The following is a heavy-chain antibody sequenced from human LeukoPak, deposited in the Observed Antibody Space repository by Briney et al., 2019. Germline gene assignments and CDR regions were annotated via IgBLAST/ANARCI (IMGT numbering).Heavy chain of an antibody. J-gene: IGHJ4*02. CDR3: AKDMRAVAGPITLDY. V-gene: IGHV3-7*03. CDR1: GFTFSSYW. D-gene: IGHD6-19*01. CDR2: IKQDGSEK. Sequence: GGSLRLSCAASGFTFSSYWMSWVRQAPGKGLEWVANIKQDGSEKYYVDSVKGRFTISRDNAKNSLYLQMNSLTAEDTALYYCAKDMRAVAGPITLDYWGQGTLVTVSS.